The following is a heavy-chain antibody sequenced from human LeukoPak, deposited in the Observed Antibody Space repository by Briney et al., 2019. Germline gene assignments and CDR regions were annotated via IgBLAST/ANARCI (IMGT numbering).Heavy chain of an antibody. Sequence: AASVKVSCKASGGTFSSYAISWVRQAPGQGLEWMGRIIPNLGIANYAQKFQGRVTITADTSTSTAYVELSSLRSEDTAVYYCARSGLGIPGDFDYWGQGTLVTVSS. CDR3: ARSGLGIPGDFDY. D-gene: IGHD7-27*01. V-gene: IGHV1-69*04. CDR2: IIPNLGIA. J-gene: IGHJ4*02. CDR1: GGTFSSYA.